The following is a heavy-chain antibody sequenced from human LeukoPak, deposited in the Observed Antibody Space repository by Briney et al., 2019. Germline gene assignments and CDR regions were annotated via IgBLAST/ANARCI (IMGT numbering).Heavy chain of an antibody. D-gene: IGHD3-10*02. CDR1: GFTFDDYA. Sequence: GRSLRLSCAASGFTFDDYAMHWVRQAPGKGLEWVSGISWNSGSIGYADSVKGRFTISRDNAKNSLYLQMNSLRAEDTALYYCACSPVRGLIYWGQGTLVTVSS. J-gene: IGHJ4*02. CDR3: ACSPVRGLIY. V-gene: IGHV3-9*01. CDR2: ISWNSGSI.